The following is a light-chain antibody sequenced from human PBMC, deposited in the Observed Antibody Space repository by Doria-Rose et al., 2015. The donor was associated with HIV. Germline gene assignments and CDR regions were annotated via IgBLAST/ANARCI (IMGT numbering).Light chain of an antibody. J-gene: IGLJ1*01. CDR3: QVWDYTSDRPGYV. Sequence: SLSVAPGQTARLSCGSINIGSKIVHWYQQKPGQAPILVISYDSDRPSGIPERFSGSNSANTATLTISRVEAGDEADYFCQVWDYTSDRPGYVFGTGTKVTVL. V-gene: IGLV3-21*04. CDR1: NIGSKI. CDR2: YDS.